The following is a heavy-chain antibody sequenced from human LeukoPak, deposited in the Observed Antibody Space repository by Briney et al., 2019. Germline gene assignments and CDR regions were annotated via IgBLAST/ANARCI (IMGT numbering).Heavy chain of an antibody. CDR2: INPDSGGT. D-gene: IGHD4-23*01. Sequence: ASVKVSCKAPGYTFTDYYMHWVRQAPGQGLEWMGWINPDSGGTNYAQNFQGRVTMTRDTSISTAYMELSRLRSDDTAVYYCARPFIETPSLGALDYWGQGTLVTVSP. CDR1: GYTFTDYY. V-gene: IGHV1-2*02. J-gene: IGHJ4*02. CDR3: ARPFIETPSLGALDY.